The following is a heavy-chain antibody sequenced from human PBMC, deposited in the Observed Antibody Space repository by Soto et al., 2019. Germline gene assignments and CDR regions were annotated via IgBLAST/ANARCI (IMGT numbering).Heavy chain of an antibody. V-gene: IGHV4-38-2*01. J-gene: IGHJ4*02. CDR2: IYHSGST. CDR1: GYSISSGYY. CDR3: AFPATAEFDY. Sequence: SETLSLTCAVSGYSISSGYYWDWIRQPPGKGLEWIGSIYHSGSTYYNPSLKSRVNIAVDMSTNHLSLTLISVTAADTAVYYCAFPATAEFDYWGKGILVTVSS. D-gene: IGHD6-13*01.